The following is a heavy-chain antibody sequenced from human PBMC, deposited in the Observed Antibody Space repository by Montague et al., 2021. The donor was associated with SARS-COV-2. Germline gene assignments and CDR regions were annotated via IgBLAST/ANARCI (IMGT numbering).Heavy chain of an antibody. CDR3: ARRTYDILTGYDYGMDV. V-gene: IGHV2-70*11. CDR1: GFSLSTSGMC. J-gene: IGHJ6*02. Sequence: PALVKPTQTLTLTCTFSGFSLSTSGMCVSWIRQPPGKALEWLARXDWDDDNYYSTSLKTRLTISKDTSKNQVVLTMTNMDPVDTATYYCARRTYDILTGYDYGMDVWGQGTTVTVSS. D-gene: IGHD3-9*01. CDR2: XDWDDDN.